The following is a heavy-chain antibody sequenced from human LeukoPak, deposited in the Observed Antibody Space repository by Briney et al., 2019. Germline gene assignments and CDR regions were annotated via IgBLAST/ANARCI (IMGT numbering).Heavy chain of an antibody. J-gene: IGHJ6*02. D-gene: IGHD3-16*01. CDR1: GFTFSTYA. CDR2: IGGSGGDT. CDR3: VPLGGVGYYQYGMDV. Sequence: GGFLRLSCVVSGFTFSTYALSWVRQAAGEGLGWGSVIGGSGGDTFYADSVRGRFTVSRDNSKNTLFLQIDSLRTEDTAVYYCVPLGGVGYYQYGMDVWGRGTTVTVSS. V-gene: IGHV3-23*01.